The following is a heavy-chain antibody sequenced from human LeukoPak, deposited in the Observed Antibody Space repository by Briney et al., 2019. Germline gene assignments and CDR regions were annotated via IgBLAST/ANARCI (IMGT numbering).Heavy chain of an antibody. J-gene: IGHJ6*02. D-gene: IGHD6-19*01. V-gene: IGHV1-69*05. CDR3: ARDHPPTHSSGFPWGYYYGMDV. CDR1: GGTFSSYA. CDR2: IIPIFGTA. Sequence: EASVKVSCKASGGTFSSYAISWVRQAPGQGLEWMGGIIPIFGTANYAQKLQGRVTMTTDTSTSTAYMELRSLRSDDAAVYYCARDHPPTHSSGFPWGYYYGMDVWGQGTTVTVSS.